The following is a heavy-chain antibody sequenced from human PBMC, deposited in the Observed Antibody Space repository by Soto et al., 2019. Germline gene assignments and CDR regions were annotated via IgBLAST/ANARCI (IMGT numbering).Heavy chain of an antibody. D-gene: IGHD2-21*01. CDR1: GYRFTSPG. Sequence: QVHLVQSGGEVKKPGASVKVSCKASGYRFTSPGFSWVRQAPGQGLEWMGWISAYNGNTLYAQKFKGRVTMTTDTSTSTAYMELGSLRSDDTAVYYCATDPYCGSAPGCSALDAWGQGTTVTVSS. CDR2: ISAYNGNT. V-gene: IGHV1-18*04. CDR3: ATDPYCGSAPGCSALDA. J-gene: IGHJ6*02.